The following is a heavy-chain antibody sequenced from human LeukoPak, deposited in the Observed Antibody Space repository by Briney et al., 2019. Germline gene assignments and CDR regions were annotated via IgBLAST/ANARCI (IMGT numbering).Heavy chain of an antibody. CDR3: ATSGWYQGIDY. V-gene: IGHV3-53*01. CDR1: GFTFSNAW. Sequence: GGSLRLSCAASGFTFSNAWMNWVRQAPGKGLEWVSVIYSGGSTYYADSVKGRFTISRDNSKNTLYLQMNSLRAEDTAVYYCATSGWYQGIDYWGQGTLVTVSS. J-gene: IGHJ4*02. D-gene: IGHD6-19*01. CDR2: IYSGGST.